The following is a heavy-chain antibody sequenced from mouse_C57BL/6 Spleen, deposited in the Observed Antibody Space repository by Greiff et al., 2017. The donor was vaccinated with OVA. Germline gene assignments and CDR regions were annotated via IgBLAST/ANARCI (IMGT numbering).Heavy chain of an antibody. D-gene: IGHD3-2*02. CDR1: GYAFSSSW. CDR2: IYPGDGDT. J-gene: IGHJ4*01. Sequence: VQLKESGPELVKPGASVKISCKASGYAFSSSWMNWVKQRPGKGLEWIGRIYPGDGDTNYNGKFKGKATLTADKSSSTAYMQLSSLTSEDSAVYFCARWGDSSGYAMDYWGQGTSVTVSS. V-gene: IGHV1-82*01. CDR3: ARWGDSSGYAMDY.